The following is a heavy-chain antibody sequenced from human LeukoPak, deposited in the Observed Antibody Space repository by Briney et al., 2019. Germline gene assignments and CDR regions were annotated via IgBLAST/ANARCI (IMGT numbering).Heavy chain of an antibody. CDR2: INSDGSFT. CDR1: GFTFSSYW. D-gene: IGHD6-13*01. Sequence: GGSLRLSCEASGFTFSSYWMHWVRQAPGKGLVWVSRINSDGSFTNYADSVKGRFTISRDNSKNTLYLQMNSLRAEDTAVYYCARPVGLAAALDYWGQGSLVTVSS. V-gene: IGHV3-74*01. J-gene: IGHJ4*02. CDR3: ARPVGLAAALDY.